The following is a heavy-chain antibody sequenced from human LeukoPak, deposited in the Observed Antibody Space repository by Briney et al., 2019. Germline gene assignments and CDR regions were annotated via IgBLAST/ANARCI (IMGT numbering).Heavy chain of an antibody. Sequence: SETLSLTCAVYGGSFSGYYWSWIRQPPGKGLEWIGEINHSGSTNYNPSLKSRVTISVDTSKNQFSLKLSSATAADTAVYYCASLGPNCSGGSCYSYYYYGMDVWGQGTTVTVSS. J-gene: IGHJ6*02. V-gene: IGHV4-34*01. CDR2: INHSGST. CDR1: GGSFSGYY. CDR3: ASLGPNCSGGSCYSYYYYGMDV. D-gene: IGHD2-15*01.